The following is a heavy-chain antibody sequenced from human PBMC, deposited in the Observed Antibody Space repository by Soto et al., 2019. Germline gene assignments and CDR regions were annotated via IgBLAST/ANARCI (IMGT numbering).Heavy chain of an antibody. CDR2: ISSASDSI. V-gene: IGHV3-48*02. J-gene: IGHJ4*02. CDR1: GFTFSNYG. Sequence: LRLSCAASGFTFSNYGLNWVRQAPGKGLEWVSYISSASDSIYYADSVKGRFTISRVNAENSLYLQMNSLRDEDTAVYYCARAALYGYDYWGPGTLVTVSS. CDR3: ARAALYGYDY. D-gene: IGHD4-17*01.